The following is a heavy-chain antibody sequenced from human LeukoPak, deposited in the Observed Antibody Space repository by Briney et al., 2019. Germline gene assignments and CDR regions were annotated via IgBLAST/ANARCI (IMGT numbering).Heavy chain of an antibody. D-gene: IGHD5-18*01. CDR1: GYSFISSY. J-gene: IGHJ4*02. Sequence: ASVKLSCKASGYSFISSYIHWVRQAPGQGPEWMGIIRPNSGATGYPQRFQGRVTMTRDTSTSTVYMELSSLSSEDTAVYYCAREPGDSTFYFDYWGQGTLVTVSS. CDR2: IRPNSGAT. CDR3: AREPGDSTFYFDY. V-gene: IGHV1-46*01.